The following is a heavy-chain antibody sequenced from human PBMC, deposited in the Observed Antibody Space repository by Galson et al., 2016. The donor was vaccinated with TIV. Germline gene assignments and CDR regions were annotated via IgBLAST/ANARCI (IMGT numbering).Heavy chain of an antibody. CDR1: GFPVSDNY. CDR3: ARERRHCGNEVFLQYYYGMDV. J-gene: IGHJ6*02. V-gene: IGHV3-66*02. CDR2: IHTGGNT. D-gene: IGHD4-23*01. Sequence: SLRLSCAASGFPVSDNYMTWVRRAPGKGLEWVSIIHTGGNTNYADSVRGRVTISRDNAKNTVYLQMSRLRAEGAAVYYCARERRHCGNEVFLQYYYGMDVWGQGTTVTVSS.